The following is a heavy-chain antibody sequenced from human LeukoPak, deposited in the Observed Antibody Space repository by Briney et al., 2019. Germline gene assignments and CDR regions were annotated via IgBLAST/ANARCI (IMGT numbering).Heavy chain of an antibody. Sequence: PSETLSLTCTVSGGSISSYYWSWIRQPPGKGLEWIGYIYYSGSTNYNPSLKSRVTISVETSKNQFSLKLSSVTAADTAVYYCAKGVDIWFGEYNWFDPWGQGTLVTVSS. CDR3: AKGVDIWFGEYNWFDP. CDR1: GGSISSYY. CDR2: IYYSGST. J-gene: IGHJ5*02. V-gene: IGHV4-59*01. D-gene: IGHD3-10*01.